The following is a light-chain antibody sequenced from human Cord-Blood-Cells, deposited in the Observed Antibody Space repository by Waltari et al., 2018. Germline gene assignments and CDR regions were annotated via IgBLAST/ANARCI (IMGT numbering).Light chain of an antibody. CDR2: AAS. V-gene: IGKV1-39*01. CDR3: QQSYSTPWT. J-gene: IGKJ1*01. Sequence: DTEMTQSTSSLSASVGDRVTITCRASQSISSYLNWDQQKPGKAPKLLIYAASSLQSGVTSRFSGSGSGTDFTLTISSLQPEDFATYYCQQSYSTPWTFGQGTKVEIK. CDR1: QSISSY.